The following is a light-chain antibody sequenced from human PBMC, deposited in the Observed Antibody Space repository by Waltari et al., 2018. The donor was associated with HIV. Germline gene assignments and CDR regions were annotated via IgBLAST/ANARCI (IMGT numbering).Light chain of an antibody. CDR1: NIDIGTYNY. V-gene: IGLV2-14*03. Sequence: QSALTQPASVSGSPGQSITISCTGTNIDIGTYNYVSWYQQHPGTAPKLIIYEVTNRPSGVSTRFSGSKSGNTASLIISGLQAEDEADYFCSSYASTRSLIFGGGTELTVL. CDR3: SSYASTRSLI. CDR2: EVT. J-gene: IGLJ2*01.